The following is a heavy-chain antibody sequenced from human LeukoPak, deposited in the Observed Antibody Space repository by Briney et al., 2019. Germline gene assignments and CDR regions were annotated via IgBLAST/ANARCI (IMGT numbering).Heavy chain of an antibody. CDR2: IYYGGST. V-gene: IGHV4-39*07. CDR3: ARDCSSTSCSLYYYYYMDV. Sequence: PSETLSLTCTVSGVSISSSSYYWAWIRQPPGKGLEWIGSIYYGGSTYYKPSLKSRVTISVDTSKNQFSLKLSSVTAADTAVYYCARDCSSTSCSLYYYYYMDVWGKGTTVTVSS. J-gene: IGHJ6*03. D-gene: IGHD2-2*01. CDR1: GVSISSSSYY.